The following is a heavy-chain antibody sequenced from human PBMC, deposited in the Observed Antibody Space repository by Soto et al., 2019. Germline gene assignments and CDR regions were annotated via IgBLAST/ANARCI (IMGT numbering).Heavy chain of an antibody. V-gene: IGHV3-30*03. J-gene: IGHJ6*02. CDR2: ISYDGNYI. CDR1: GFTFSSYG. CDR3: ARGSKAGDGYYSVDYYYYGMDV. D-gene: IGHD5-12*01. Sequence: PGGSLRLSCAVSGFTFSSYGMHWVRQAPGKGLEWVAVISYDGNYIYYADSVKGRFTISSHNSKYTLYLQMNSLRGEDTAVYYCARGSKAGDGYYSVDYYYYGMDVWGQGTTVTVSS.